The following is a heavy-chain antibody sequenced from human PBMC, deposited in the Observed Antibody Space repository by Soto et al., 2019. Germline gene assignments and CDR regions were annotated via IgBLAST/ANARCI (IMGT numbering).Heavy chain of an antibody. J-gene: IGHJ4*02. CDR1: GDTFSGYP. V-gene: IGHV1-69*15. CDR2: ILPVFGTT. CDR3: ARDGGFAELKF. D-gene: IGHD3-16*01. Sequence: QVQLVQSGAELKKPGSSVKVSCKASGDTFSGYPINWVRQAPGEGLEWMGRILPVFGTTNDAQRFEGRVTFTADEATNTAYLALRGLLSEDTAVYYCARDGGFAELKFWGPGTLVTVSS.